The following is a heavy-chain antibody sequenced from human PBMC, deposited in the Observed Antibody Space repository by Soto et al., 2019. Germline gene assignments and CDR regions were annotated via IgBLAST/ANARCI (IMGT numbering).Heavy chain of an antibody. CDR1: GFTFSSYA. CDR2: ISETGSST. J-gene: IGHJ3*02. V-gene: IGHV3-23*01. Sequence: GGSLRLSCVASGFTFSSYAMSWVRQAPGKGLEWVSAISETGSSTYYADSVKGRFTISRDNSKNTLYLQMNSLRAEDTAVYYCAKGGRSSGSAAFDIWGQGTMVTVSS. CDR3: AKGGRSSGSAAFDI. D-gene: IGHD3-22*01.